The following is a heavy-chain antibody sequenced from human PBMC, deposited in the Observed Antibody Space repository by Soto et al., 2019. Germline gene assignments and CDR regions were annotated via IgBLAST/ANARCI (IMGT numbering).Heavy chain of an antibody. J-gene: IGHJ5*01. D-gene: IGHD6-13*01. CDR2: ISHDGFSQ. Sequence: QVQLVESGGGVVQPGTSLRLSCVVSGFTLSNTGVHWVRQAPGKGLEWVAMISHDGFSQHYVDSVRGRFTISRDNSKNTLYLQMDRLRPEDTSVYYCAKDWGSSGWLNWFDSWGQGTLVILSS. V-gene: IGHV3-30*18. CDR1: GFTLSNTG. CDR3: AKDWGSSGWLNWFDS.